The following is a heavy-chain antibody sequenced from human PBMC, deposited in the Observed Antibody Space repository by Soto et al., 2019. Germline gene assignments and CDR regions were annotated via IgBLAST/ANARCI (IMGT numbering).Heavy chain of an antibody. CDR1: GFTFSNYA. V-gene: IGHV3-74*01. J-gene: IGHJ5*02. CDR2: INSDGSTT. Sequence: PGGSLRVSYGASGFTFSNYAMSWVRQAPGKGLVWVSGINSDGSTTLYAASVKGRFTISRDNAKNTLYLQMNSLRAEDTAVYYCARSNWFDPWGQGTLVTVSS. CDR3: ARSNWFDP.